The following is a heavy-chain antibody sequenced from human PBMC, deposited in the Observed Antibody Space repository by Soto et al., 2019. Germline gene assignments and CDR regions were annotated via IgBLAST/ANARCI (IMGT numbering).Heavy chain of an antibody. Sequence: QVQLVESGGGVVQPGRSLRLSCAASGFTFSSYGMHWVRQAPGKGLEWVAVIWYDGSNKYYADSVKGRFTISRDNSKNTLYLQMNSLRAEDRAVYYCAAGRYFDWLPLDYWGQGTLVTVSS. D-gene: IGHD3-9*01. J-gene: IGHJ4*02. V-gene: IGHV3-33*01. CDR2: IWYDGSNK. CDR3: AAGRYFDWLPLDY. CDR1: GFTFSSYG.